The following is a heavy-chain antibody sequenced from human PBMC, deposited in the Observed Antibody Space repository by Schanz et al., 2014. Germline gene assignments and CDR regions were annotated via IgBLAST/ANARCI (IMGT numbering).Heavy chain of an antibody. D-gene: IGHD2-21*02. CDR3: VRDGPPCGGDCQNRFGP. J-gene: IGHJ5*02. CDR1: GFTFSSFS. Sequence: VQLVESGGGVVQPGGSLRLSCAASGFTFSSFSMHWVRRPPGGGLQWVSSINSISTYIRYADSVRGRFTVSRDNANNSLFLQMDSLGVEDTALYYCVRDGPPCGGDCQNRFGPWGQGTLVTVSS. V-gene: IGHV3-21*02. CDR2: INSISTYI.